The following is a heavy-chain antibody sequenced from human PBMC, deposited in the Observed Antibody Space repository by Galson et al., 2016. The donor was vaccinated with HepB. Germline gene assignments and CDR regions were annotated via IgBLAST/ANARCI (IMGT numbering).Heavy chain of an antibody. J-gene: IGHJ5*02. D-gene: IGHD5-18*01. CDR2: INQDGSEK. V-gene: IGHV3-7*01. CDR1: GFTFRNLW. Sequence: SLRLSCAGSGFTFRNLWMSWVRQASWKGLEWVANINQDGSEKYDVDSLKGRFTISRDNAANSLYLQMSGVRAVDTAVYYSARDRGYSFGYDWFDPWGQGTLVTVSS. CDR3: ARDRGYSFGYDWFDP.